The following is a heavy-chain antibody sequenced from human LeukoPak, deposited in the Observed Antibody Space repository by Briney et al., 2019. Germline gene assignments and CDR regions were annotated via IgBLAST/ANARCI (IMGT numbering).Heavy chain of an antibody. CDR3: TRRSGSLHFDY. J-gene: IGHJ4*02. D-gene: IGHD3-10*01. CDR1: GFTFGDYA. Sequence: SGGSRRLSCTASGFTFGDYAMSWVRQAPGKGREWVGFIRSKAYGGTTEYAASVKGRFTISRADSKSIAYLQMNSLKTEDTAVYYCTRRSGSLHFDYWGQGTLVTVSS. V-gene: IGHV3-49*04. CDR2: IRSKAYGGTT.